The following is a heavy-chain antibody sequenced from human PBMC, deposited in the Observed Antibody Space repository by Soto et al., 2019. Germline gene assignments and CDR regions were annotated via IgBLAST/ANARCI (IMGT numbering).Heavy chain of an antibody. CDR2: IYYSGST. Sequence: SETLSLTCTVSGGSISSGGYYWSWIRQHPGKGLEWIGYIYYSGSTYYNPSLKSRVTISVDTSKNQFSLKLSSVTAADTAVYYCARYWGNRYHYDIWSGYFSFDYWGQGTLVTVSS. D-gene: IGHD3-3*01. CDR1: GGSISSGGYY. CDR3: ARYWGNRYHYDIWSGYFSFDY. V-gene: IGHV4-31*03. J-gene: IGHJ4*02.